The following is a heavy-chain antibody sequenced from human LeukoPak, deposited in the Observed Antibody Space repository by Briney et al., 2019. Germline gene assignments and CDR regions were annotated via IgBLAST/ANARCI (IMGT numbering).Heavy chain of an antibody. Sequence: SVKVSCKASGGTFSSYAFSWVRQAPGQGLEWMGGIIPIFGTANYAQTFQVRVTITADTSTSTAYMELSSLRSADTAVYYCARGSRTGGYYFDYXGQGTLVTVSS. D-gene: IGHD1-1*01. CDR1: GGTFSSYA. CDR2: IIPIFGTA. CDR3: ARGSRTGGYYFDY. J-gene: IGHJ4*02. V-gene: IGHV1-69*06.